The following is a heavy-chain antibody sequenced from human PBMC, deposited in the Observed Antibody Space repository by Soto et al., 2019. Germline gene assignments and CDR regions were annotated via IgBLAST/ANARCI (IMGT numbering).Heavy chain of an antibody. CDR1: GFSLSTSGMC. V-gene: IGHV2-70*01. CDR3: ARIDYYDSSGYFYGMDV. J-gene: IGHJ6*02. CDR2: IDWDDDK. Sequence: SGPTLVNPTQTLTPTCTFSGFSLSTSGMCVSWIRQPPGKALEWLALIDWDDDKYYSTSLKTRLTISKDTSKNQVVLTMTNMDPVDTATYYCARIDYYDSSGYFYGMDVWGQGTTVTVSS. D-gene: IGHD3-22*01.